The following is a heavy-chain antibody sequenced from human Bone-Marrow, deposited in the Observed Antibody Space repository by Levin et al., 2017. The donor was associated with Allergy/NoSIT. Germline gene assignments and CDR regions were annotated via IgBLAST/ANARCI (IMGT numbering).Heavy chain of an antibody. Sequence: KISCKASGGTFSSYAISWVRQAPGQGLEWMGGIIPIFGTANYAQKFQGRVTITADESTSTAYMELSSLRSEDTAVYYCARGITGSLWDYYYYMDGWGKGTTVTVSS. CDR3: ARGITGSLWDYYYYMDG. CDR2: IIPIFGTA. J-gene: IGHJ6*03. V-gene: IGHV1-69*01. D-gene: IGHD1-20*01. CDR1: GGTFSSYA.